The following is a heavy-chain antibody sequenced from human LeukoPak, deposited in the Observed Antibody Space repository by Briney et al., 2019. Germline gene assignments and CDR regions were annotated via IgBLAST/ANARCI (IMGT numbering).Heavy chain of an antibody. J-gene: IGHJ4*02. V-gene: IGHV4-34*01. D-gene: IGHD1-26*01. CDR2: IDHSGNT. Sequence: PSETLSLTCAVCGGSFSNYYLHWIRQPPGKGLEWIGEIDHSGNTKYNPSLKNRLTISVDTSKNQFSLNLSSVTATAVYYCVIFIMGTITTDYWGQGTLVTVSS. CDR3: VIFIMGTITTDY. CDR1: GGSFSNYY.